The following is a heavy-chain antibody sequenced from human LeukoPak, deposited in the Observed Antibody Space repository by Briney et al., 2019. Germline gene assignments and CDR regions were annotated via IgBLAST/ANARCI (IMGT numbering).Heavy chain of an antibody. CDR3: ARKGRIYGDYDY. CDR1: GYTFPDYY. Sequence: VAPVKVSCKASGYTFPDYYIHWVRQAPGQGLEWIGFINPNSGGTHYAQKFQGRVTVTRDASISTVYMEMMRLRSDDTAVYYCARKGRIYGDYDYWGRGTLVTVSS. D-gene: IGHD4-17*01. CDR2: INPNSGGT. J-gene: IGHJ4*02. V-gene: IGHV1-2*02.